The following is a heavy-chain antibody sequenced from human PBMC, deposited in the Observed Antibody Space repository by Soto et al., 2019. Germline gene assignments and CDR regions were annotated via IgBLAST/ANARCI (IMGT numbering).Heavy chain of an antibody. CDR2: VNEWGTDS. Sequence: EVLLVESGGGLVQPGGSLRLSCVASGFTFSGSWMHWVRQAPGKGLVWVSRVNEWGTDSNYADSVKGRFTISRDNAKNTVYLQMNGLRAEDTAVYYCARVAVVTRGIDYWGQGTLVTVSS. V-gene: IGHV3-74*01. D-gene: IGHD6-19*01. J-gene: IGHJ4*02. CDR1: GFTFSGSW. CDR3: ARVAVVTRGIDY.